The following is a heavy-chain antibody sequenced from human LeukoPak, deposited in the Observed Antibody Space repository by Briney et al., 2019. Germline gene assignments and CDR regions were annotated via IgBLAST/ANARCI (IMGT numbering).Heavy chain of an antibody. D-gene: IGHD3-22*01. CDR3: ARLSLNYDYLPMYNWFDP. Sequence: SETLSLTCTVSGGSISSSSYYWGWIRQPPGKGLEWIGSIYYSGSTYYNPSLKSRVTISVDTSKNQFSLKLSSETAADTAVYYCARLSLNYDYLPMYNWFDPWGQGTLVTVSS. V-gene: IGHV4-39*01. CDR2: IYYSGST. CDR1: GGSISSSSYY. J-gene: IGHJ5*02.